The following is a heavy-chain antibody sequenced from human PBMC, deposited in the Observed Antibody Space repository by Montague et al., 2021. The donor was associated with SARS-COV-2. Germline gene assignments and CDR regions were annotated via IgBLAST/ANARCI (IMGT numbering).Heavy chain of an antibody. CDR2: IYYSGST. CDR1: GGSISRYY. V-gene: IGHV4-59*01. CDR3: ASGVKMALDY. D-gene: IGHD5-24*01. Sequence: SETLSLTCAVSGGSISRYYWSWIRQPPGKGLEWIGYIYYSGSTNYNPSLKSRVTISVDTSKNQFSLKLSSVTAADTAVYYCASGVKMALDYWGQGTLVTVSS. J-gene: IGHJ4*02.